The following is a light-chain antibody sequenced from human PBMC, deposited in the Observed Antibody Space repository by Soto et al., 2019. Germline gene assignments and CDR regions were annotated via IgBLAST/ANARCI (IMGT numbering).Light chain of an antibody. Sequence: DIQMTQSPSYLSASVGDRVTITCRASQSVSSYLSWYQHSLGKAPKLLIYGASNLQSGVPLRFSASGSGTDFTLTISTLHPEDFATYYCQQRLTTPLTFGGGTKVEV. V-gene: IGKV1-39*01. CDR3: QQRLTTPLT. CDR1: QSVSSY. J-gene: IGKJ4*01. CDR2: GAS.